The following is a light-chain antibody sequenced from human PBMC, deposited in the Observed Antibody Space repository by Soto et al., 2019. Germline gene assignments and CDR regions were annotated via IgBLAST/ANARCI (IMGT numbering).Light chain of an antibody. CDR2: VNS. V-gene: IGLV2-14*01. J-gene: IGLJ1*01. CDR3: SSYTSSDTPYV. Sequence: QSALTQPASVSGSPGQSITISYTGTSSDVGDYKYVSWYQQHPDKAPKLIIFVNSNRPSGVSNRFSGSKSGNTASLTISGLQAEDEADYYCSSYTSSDTPYVFGTGTKLTVL. CDR1: SSDVGDYKY.